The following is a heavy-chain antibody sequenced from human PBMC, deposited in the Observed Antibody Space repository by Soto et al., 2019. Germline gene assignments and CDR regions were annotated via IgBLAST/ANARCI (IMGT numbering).Heavy chain of an antibody. CDR2: ISTSGSTI. D-gene: IGHD6-13*01. Sequence: GGSLRLSCAASGFTFSRYEMNWVRQAPGKGLEWISYISTSGSTIYYADSVKGRFTISRDNAKNSLYLQMNSLRAEDTAVYYCARELAAAGSFDYWGQGTLVTSPQ. J-gene: IGHJ4*02. CDR3: ARELAAAGSFDY. CDR1: GFTFSRYE. V-gene: IGHV3-48*03.